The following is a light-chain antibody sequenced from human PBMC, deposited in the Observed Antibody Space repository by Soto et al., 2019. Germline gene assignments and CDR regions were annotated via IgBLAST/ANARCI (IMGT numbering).Light chain of an antibody. Sequence: EIVLTQSPGTLSLSPGERATLSCRASQSVDSKDLAWYQQKPGQAPRILIFAASSMATGIPDRFSGSGSGTDFTLTISRLEPGDFAGYYCQHYGYSSWTFGQGNRVEIK. CDR1: QSVDSKD. CDR3: QHYGYSSWT. CDR2: AAS. V-gene: IGKV3-20*01. J-gene: IGKJ1*01.